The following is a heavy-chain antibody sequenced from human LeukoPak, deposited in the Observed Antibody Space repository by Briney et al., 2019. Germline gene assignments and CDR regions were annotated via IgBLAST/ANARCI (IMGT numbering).Heavy chain of an antibody. D-gene: IGHD3-10*01. CDR2: IYPADSDT. CDR1: GYIFTNYW. J-gene: IGHJ4*02. Sequence: GESLKISCQVSGYIFTNYWIGWVRQMPGKGLESMGIIYPADSDTTYSPSFEGQVTISADKSIDTVYLQWSSLKASDTATYYYARQSRDGSKTRGYYFDSWGQGTLVTVSS. CDR3: ARQSRDGSKTRGYYFDS. V-gene: IGHV5-51*01.